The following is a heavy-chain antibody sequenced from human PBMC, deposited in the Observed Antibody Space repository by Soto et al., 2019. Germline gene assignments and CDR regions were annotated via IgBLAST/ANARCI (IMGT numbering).Heavy chain of an antibody. J-gene: IGHJ4*02. Sequence: GGSLRLSCAASGFTFTRYSMNWFRQAPGKGLEWVSSISSTTNYIYYGDSMKGRFTISRDNAKNSLYLEMNSLRAEDTAVYYCARESEELTSNFDYWGQGTLVTVSS. V-gene: IGHV3-21*06. CDR1: GFTFTRYS. CDR2: ISSTTNYI. CDR3: ARESEELTSNFDY. D-gene: IGHD1-7*01.